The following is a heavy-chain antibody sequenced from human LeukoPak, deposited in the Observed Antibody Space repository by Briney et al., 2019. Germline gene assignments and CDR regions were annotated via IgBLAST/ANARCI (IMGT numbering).Heavy chain of an antibody. CDR1: GFTFSSYG. V-gene: IGHV3-33*01. CDR2: IWYDGSNK. D-gene: IGHD6-19*01. CDR3: ARESGNGYSSGWYPYYYYGMDV. J-gene: IGHJ6*02. Sequence: GRSLRLSCAASGFTFSSYGMHWVRQAPGKGLEWVAVIWYDGSNKYYADSVKGRFTISRGNSKNTLYLQMNSLRAEDTAVYYCARESGNGYSSGWYPYYYYGMDVWGQGTTVTVSS.